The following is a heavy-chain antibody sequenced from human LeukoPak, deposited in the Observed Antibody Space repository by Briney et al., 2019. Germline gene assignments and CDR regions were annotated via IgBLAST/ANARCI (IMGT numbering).Heavy chain of an antibody. CDR2: ISGSGGST. Sequence: PGRSLRLSCAASGFTFSTYAMTWVRQAPGKGLEWVSAISGSGGSTFYPDSVKGRFTIARDNSKNTLYLQMNSLRAEDTAVYYCAKSRGVLYYFDSWGQGTLVTVSS. V-gene: IGHV3-23*01. D-gene: IGHD3-10*01. CDR1: GFTFSTYA. CDR3: AKSRGVLYYFDS. J-gene: IGHJ4*02.